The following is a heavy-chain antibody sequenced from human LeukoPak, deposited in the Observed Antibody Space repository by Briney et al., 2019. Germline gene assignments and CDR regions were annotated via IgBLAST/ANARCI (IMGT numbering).Heavy chain of an antibody. CDR2: ISSTGGNT. J-gene: IGHJ6*03. V-gene: IGHV3-23*01. CDR1: EITFSNYD. CDR3: ARQKGVYYYYYMDV. D-gene: IGHD2-8*01. Sequence: GGSLRLSCEVSEITFSNYDMSWVRQAPGKGLEWTSGISSTGGNTYYADSVKGRFTISRDNSKNTLYLQMNSLRAEDTAVYYCARQKGVYYYYYMDVWGKGTTVTISS.